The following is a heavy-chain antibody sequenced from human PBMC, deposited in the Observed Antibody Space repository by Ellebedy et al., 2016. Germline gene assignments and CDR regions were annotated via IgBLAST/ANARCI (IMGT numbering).Heavy chain of an antibody. CDR2: TSYDGSSK. J-gene: IGHJ4*02. CDR3: ARSKMVLVPPLRHFDY. Sequence: GESLKISXTTSGFMFNTYSMHWVRQAPGKGLEWVAVTSYDGSSKFYADSVKGRFTISRDNSKRTVYLQMDILRAEDTALYYCARSKMVLVPPLRHFDYWGQGTLVIVSS. CDR1: GFMFNTYS. D-gene: IGHD2-2*01. V-gene: IGHV3-30*04.